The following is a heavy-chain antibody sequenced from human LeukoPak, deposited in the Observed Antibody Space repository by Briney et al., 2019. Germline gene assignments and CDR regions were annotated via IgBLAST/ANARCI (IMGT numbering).Heavy chain of an antibody. CDR1: GFTFSSYA. CDR3: AKPSLSGDYYYYGMDV. V-gene: IGHV3-23*01. Sequence: TGGSLRLSCAASGFTFSSYAMSWVRQAPGKGLEWVSAISGSGGTTYYADSVKGRFTISRDNSENTLYLQMNSLRAEDTAVYYCAKPSLSGDYYYYGMDVWGQGTTFTVSS. J-gene: IGHJ6*02. CDR2: ISGSGGTT.